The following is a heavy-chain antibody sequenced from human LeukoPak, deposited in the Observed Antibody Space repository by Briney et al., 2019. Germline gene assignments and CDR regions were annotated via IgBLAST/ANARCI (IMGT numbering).Heavy chain of an antibody. CDR2: INRDGSGK. CDR3: ARVEYTGNGNLY. J-gene: IGHJ4*02. D-gene: IGHD2-8*02. V-gene: IGHV3-7*01. Sequence: GGSLRLSCAGSGLTFINYWMTRIRQVPGKGLEWVANINRDGSGKFYLPSVRGRFTISKDDAEDSLYLQMDSLRPEDTAIYYCARVEYTGNGNLYWGQGTLVTVSS. CDR1: GLTFINYW.